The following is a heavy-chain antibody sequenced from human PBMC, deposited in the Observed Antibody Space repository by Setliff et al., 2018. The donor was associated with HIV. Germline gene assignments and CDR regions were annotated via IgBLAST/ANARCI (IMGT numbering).Heavy chain of an antibody. J-gene: IGHJ4*02. D-gene: IGHD5-12*01. Sequence: SETLSLTCTVSGASIISHYYSWIRQPPGKGLEWIGYIYNRDFTTYNPSLKSRLTISMDTSKNQFSLRLSSVTAADTAVYYWARVRGGNSRGFLDYWCLGTLVTVSS. V-gene: IGHV4-4*09. CDR1: GASIISHY. CDR3: ARVRGGNSRGFLDY. CDR2: IYNRDFT.